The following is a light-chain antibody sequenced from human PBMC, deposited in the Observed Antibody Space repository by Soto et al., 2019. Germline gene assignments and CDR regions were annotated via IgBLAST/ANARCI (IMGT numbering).Light chain of an antibody. CDR3: QQYNNWPPDRT. V-gene: IGKV3-15*01. CDR2: GAS. J-gene: IGKJ1*01. CDR1: QSVSSN. Sequence: EIVMTQSPATLSVSPGERATLSCRASQSVSSNLAWYQQKPGQAPRLLIYGASTRATGIPARFSGSESGTEFTLTISSLQSEDFAICFCQQYNNWPPDRTFGQGTKGEIK.